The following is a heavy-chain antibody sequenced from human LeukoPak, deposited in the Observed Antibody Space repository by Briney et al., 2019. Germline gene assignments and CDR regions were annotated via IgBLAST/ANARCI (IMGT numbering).Heavy chain of an antibody. D-gene: IGHD3-9*01. Sequence: SETLSLTCTVSGGSISSSSYYWGWIRQPPGKGLEWIGSIYYSGSTYYNPSLKSQVTISVDTSKNQFSLKLSSVTAADTAVYYCARQNYDILTGLNWFDPWGQGTLVTVSS. CDR3: ARQNYDILTGLNWFDP. V-gene: IGHV4-39*01. CDR2: IYYSGST. J-gene: IGHJ5*02. CDR1: GGSISSSSYY.